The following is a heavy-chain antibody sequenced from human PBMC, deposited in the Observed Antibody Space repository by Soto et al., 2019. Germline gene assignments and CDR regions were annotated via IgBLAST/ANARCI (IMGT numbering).Heavy chain of an antibody. CDR1: GFTFSSYG. CDR3: AKDGHVSFSDIVATGPNYYYYYMDV. D-gene: IGHD5-12*01. J-gene: IGHJ6*03. CDR2: ISYDGSNK. V-gene: IGHV3-30*18. Sequence: QVQLVKSGGGVVQPGRSLRLSCAASGFTFSSYGMHWVRQAPGKGLEWVAVISYDGSNKYYADSVKGRFTISRDNSKNTLYLQMNSLRAEDTAVYYCAKDGHVSFSDIVATGPNYYYYYMDVWGKGTTVTVSS.